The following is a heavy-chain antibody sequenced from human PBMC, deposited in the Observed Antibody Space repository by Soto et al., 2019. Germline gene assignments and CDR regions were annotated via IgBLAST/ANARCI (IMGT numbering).Heavy chain of an antibody. CDR1: GCTFSGYY. CDR2: IHYSGST. CDR3: TKYRRTDEEGYSFNY. V-gene: IGHV4-59*01. Sequence: WETLTLSCTASGCTFSGYYRRWIRQTPGKVLEWVGYIHYSGSTNYNPTLKSRVTMSVDSAKNQFSLQLSSVTAADTSVYFSTKYRRTDEEGYSFNYWGQGALVTVSS. J-gene: IGHJ4*02. D-gene: IGHD2-15*01.